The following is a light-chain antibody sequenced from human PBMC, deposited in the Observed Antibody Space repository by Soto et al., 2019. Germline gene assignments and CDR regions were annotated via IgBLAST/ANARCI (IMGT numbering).Light chain of an antibody. CDR1: QSVLYSSNNKNY. Sequence: DIVMTQSPDSLAVPLGERATINCKSSQSVLYSSNNKNYLAWYQQKPGQPPKLLISWASIRESGVPDRFSGSGSGTDFTLAISSLQAEDVAVYYCQHSYSTPPTFGQGTKVDI. J-gene: IGKJ1*01. V-gene: IGKV4-1*01. CDR3: QHSYSTPPT. CDR2: WAS.